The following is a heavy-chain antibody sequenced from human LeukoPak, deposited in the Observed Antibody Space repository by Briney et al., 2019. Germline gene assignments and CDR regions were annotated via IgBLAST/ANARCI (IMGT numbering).Heavy chain of an antibody. V-gene: IGHV1-2*02. CDR2: IGPRNSAA. CDR1: GFTFTGHY. CDR3: AREGSDQLSKDFDY. J-gene: IGHJ4*02. Sequence: ASMKVSCKSSGFTFTGHYIHWVRQAPGQGLEWMGYIGPRNSAASYAEKFQGRATMTRDTSLSTAYMELSRLTSDDTAVYYCAREGSDQLSKDFDYWGQGTLVTVSS. D-gene: IGHD2-2*01.